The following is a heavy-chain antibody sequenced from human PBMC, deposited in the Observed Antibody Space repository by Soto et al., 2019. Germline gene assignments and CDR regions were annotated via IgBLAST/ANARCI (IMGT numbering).Heavy chain of an antibody. CDR1: GVTFRSYW. V-gene: IGHV3-74*01. CDR3: ASGGSSLNFDS. Sequence: GGSLRLACAASGVTFRSYWMQWVRQAPGKGLVWVSWINSGGSSTSYADSVKGRFTISRDNAKNTLYLQMNSLRAEDTAVYYCASGGSSLNFDSWGQGILVTVSS. D-gene: IGHD6-6*01. CDR2: INSGGSST. J-gene: IGHJ4*02.